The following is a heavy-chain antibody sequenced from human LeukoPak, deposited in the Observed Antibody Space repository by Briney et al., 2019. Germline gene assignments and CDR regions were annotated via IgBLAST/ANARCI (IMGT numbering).Heavy chain of an antibody. J-gene: IGHJ4*02. D-gene: IGHD6-19*01. CDR1: GYSLSSGYY. Sequence: SETLSLTCTVSGYSLSSGYYWGWIRQPPGKGLEWIGSVDHSGGTYYNPSLRSRVSISVDTSKNQFSLKLSSVTAADTAVYYCATEVYASGWTNWGQGTLVTVSS. CDR2: VDHSGGT. CDR3: ATEVYASGWTN. V-gene: IGHV4-38-2*02.